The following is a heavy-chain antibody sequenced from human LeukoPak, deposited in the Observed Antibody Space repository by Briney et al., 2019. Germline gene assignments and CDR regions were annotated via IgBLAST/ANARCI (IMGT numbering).Heavy chain of an antibody. CDR3: AKEPREYCSSTSCPNWFDS. CDR1: GFTFNNYA. V-gene: IGHV3-23*01. J-gene: IGHJ5*01. Sequence: PGGSLRLSCAASGFTFNNYAMSWVRQAPGKGLEWVSAISASGGTTYYADSVKGRFTISRDNSENTLFLQMNSLSAEDTAVYYCAKEPREYCSSTSCPNWFDSWGQGTLVTVSS. CDR2: ISASGGTT. D-gene: IGHD2-2*01.